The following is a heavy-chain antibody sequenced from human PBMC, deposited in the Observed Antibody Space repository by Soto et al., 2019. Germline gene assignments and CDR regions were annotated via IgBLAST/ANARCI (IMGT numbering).Heavy chain of an antibody. CDR1: GFTFNNYG. CDR3: ARMANYYDSRGYHWPDFDF. J-gene: IGHJ4*02. V-gene: IGHV3-30*04. Sequence: QVQLVESGGGVVQPGRSLRLSCAASGFTFNNYGMHWVRQAPGKGLEWVAVISDDGRNKYYTDSMKGRFTVSRDNSKSTLYLEMNSLRAEDTAVYYCARMANYYDSRGYHWPDFDFWGQGTLVSVSS. D-gene: IGHD3-22*01. CDR2: ISDDGRNK.